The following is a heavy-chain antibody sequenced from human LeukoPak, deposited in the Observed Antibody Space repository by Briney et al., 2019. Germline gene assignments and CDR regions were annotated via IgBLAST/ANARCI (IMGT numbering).Heavy chain of an antibody. D-gene: IGHD4-17*01. J-gene: IGHJ4*02. Sequence: GGSLRLSCAASGFTLQNYGMSWVRQAPGKGLEWVSSISGSGGNTYYGDSVKGRFTISGDNSKNTLYLQMNSLRVEDTAIYYCAKTFYGDYVRFDYWGQGTLVTVSS. CDR3: AKTFYGDYVRFDY. CDR2: ISGSGGNT. V-gene: IGHV3-23*01. CDR1: GFTLQNYG.